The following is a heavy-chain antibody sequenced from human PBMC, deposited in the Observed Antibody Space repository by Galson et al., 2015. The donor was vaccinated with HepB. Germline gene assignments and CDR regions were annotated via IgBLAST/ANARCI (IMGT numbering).Heavy chain of an antibody. V-gene: IGHV1-69*13. J-gene: IGHJ5*02. CDR3: ARGRTVGYYGSGSYYKGATGWFDP. CDR2: IIPIFGTA. D-gene: IGHD3-10*01. Sequence: SVKVSCKASGGTFSSYAISWVRQAPGQGLEWMGGIIPIFGTANYAQKFQGRVTITADESTSTAYMELSSLRSEDTAVYYCARGRTVGYYGSGSYYKGATGWFDPWGQGTLVTVSS. CDR1: GGTFSSYA.